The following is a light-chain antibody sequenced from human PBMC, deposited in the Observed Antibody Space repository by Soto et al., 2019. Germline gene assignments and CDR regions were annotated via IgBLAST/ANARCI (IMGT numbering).Light chain of an antibody. CDR1: SSDVGGYNY. Sequence: QSALTQSASVSGSPGQSITISCTGTSSDVGGYNYVSWYQQHPGKAPKLIIYDVSNRPSGVSTRFSGSKSGNTASLTTSGLQAEDEADYSCSSYTSTNSWVFGGGTKVTVL. V-gene: IGLV2-14*01. J-gene: IGLJ3*02. CDR3: SSYTSTNSWV. CDR2: DVS.